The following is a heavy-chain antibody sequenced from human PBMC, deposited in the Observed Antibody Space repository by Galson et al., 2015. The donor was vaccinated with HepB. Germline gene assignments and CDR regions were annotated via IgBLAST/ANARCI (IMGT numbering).Heavy chain of an antibody. CDR2: ITAYNGDT. J-gene: IGHJ4*02. V-gene: IGHV1-18*04. CDR3: ARTTYDYSDYFDY. CDR1: GYTFTSYG. Sequence: SVKVSCKASGYTFTSYGISWVRQAPGQGLEWLGWITAYNGDTNYAQRLQGRVTLTTDPSTTTAYMEMTSLRSDDTAVYYCARTTYDYSDYFDYWGQGTLVTVSS. D-gene: IGHD4-11*01.